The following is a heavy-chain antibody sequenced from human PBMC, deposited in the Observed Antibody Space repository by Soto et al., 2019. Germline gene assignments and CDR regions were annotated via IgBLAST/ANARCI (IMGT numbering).Heavy chain of an antibody. CDR2: IYPGDSDT. Sequence: PGESLKISCTGSGYSFTIYLIGWVRQMTGKGLEWLGLIYPGDSDTRYSSSFQGQVTISADKSISTAYLQWSSLKASDTAIYYCALVVRGVTTEAHYFDYWGQGTLVTVSS. J-gene: IGHJ4*02. V-gene: IGHV5-51*01. D-gene: IGHD3-10*01. CDR1: GYSFTIYL. CDR3: ALVVRGVTTEAHYFDY.